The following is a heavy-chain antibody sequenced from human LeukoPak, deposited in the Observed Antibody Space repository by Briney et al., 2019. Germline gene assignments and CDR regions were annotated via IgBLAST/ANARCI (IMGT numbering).Heavy chain of an antibody. CDR1: GFTFSTYA. D-gene: IGHD6-19*01. CDR3: AKGSAVADLYFDY. V-gene: IGHV3-23*01. J-gene: IGHJ4*02. CDR2: ITGSGDST. Sequence: GGSLRLSCAAPGFTFSTYAMSWVRQAPGKGLEWVSTITGSGDSTYYADSVKGRFTISRDNSKNSLYLQMNSLRAEDTAVYYCAKGSAVADLYFDYWGQGTLVTVSS.